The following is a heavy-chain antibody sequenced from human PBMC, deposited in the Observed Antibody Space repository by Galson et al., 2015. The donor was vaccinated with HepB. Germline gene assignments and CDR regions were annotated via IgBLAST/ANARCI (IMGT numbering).Heavy chain of an antibody. D-gene: IGHD6-6*01. CDR3: ARGLSRSRSSSSAY. Sequence: SLRLSCAASGFTFSSYGMHWVRQAPGKGLGWVAVIWYDGSNKYYADSVRGRFTISRDNSKNTLYLQMNSLRAGDTAVYYCARGLSRSRSSSSAYWGQGTLVTVSS. J-gene: IGHJ4*02. CDR2: IWYDGSNK. CDR1: GFTFSSYG. V-gene: IGHV3-33*01.